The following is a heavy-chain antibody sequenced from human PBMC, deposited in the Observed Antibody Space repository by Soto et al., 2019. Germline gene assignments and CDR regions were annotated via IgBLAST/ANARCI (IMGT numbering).Heavy chain of an antibody. CDR1: GFTFSNYY. Sequence: PGGSLRLSCAASGFTFSNYYMSWVRQAPGKGLEWVSYISSIGTNRYYAEPVEGRFTISRVNAKKSLYLQMNSLRAEDTAVYYCARDREYSPYGLDVWGQGTTVTVSS. V-gene: IGHV3-11*01. CDR2: ISSIGTNR. J-gene: IGHJ6*02. D-gene: IGHD5-12*01. CDR3: ARDREYSPYGLDV.